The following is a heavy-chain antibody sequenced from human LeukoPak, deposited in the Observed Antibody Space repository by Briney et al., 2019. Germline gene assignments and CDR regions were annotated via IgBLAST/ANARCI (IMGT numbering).Heavy chain of an antibody. D-gene: IGHD6-19*01. CDR1: GYTFTSYG. Sequence: ASVKVSCKASGYTFTSYGISWVRQAPGQGLEWMGWISAYNGNTNYAHHLQGRVTITTDTSTSTAYMELRSLISDDTAVYFCATDDIAVAGTNFDYWGQGTLVTVSS. CDR3: ATDDIAVAGTNFDY. CDR2: ISAYNGNT. V-gene: IGHV1-18*01. J-gene: IGHJ4*02.